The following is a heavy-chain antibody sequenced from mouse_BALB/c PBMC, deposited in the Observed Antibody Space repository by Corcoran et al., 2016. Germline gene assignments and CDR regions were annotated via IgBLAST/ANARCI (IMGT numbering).Heavy chain of an antibody. CDR3: ARKDYGNYDYFDY. CDR2: ISCYNGAT. Sequence: LVKTGASVKISCKASGYSFTGYYMHWVKQSHGKSLEWIGYISCYNGATSYNQKFKGKATFTVDTSSSTAYMQCNSLTSEDSAVYYCARKDYGNYDYFDYWGQGTTLTVSS. CDR1: GYSFTGYY. J-gene: IGHJ2*01. D-gene: IGHD2-1*01. V-gene: IGHV1S34*01.